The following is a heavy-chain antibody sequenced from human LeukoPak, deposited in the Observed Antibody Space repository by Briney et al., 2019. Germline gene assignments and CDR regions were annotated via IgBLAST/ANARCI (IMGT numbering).Heavy chain of an antibody. D-gene: IGHD2-15*01. V-gene: IGHV1-18*01. CDR3: AKHYCSGGSCYSHYYYMDV. CDR2: ISTYNGNT. J-gene: IGHJ6*03. Sequence: ASVKVSCKASGYTFTSYGITWVRQAPGQGLEWMGWISTYNGNTNYPQRLQGRVTMTTDTSTSTAYMELRSLRSDDTAVYYCAKHYCSGGSCYSHYYYMDVWGKGTTVTVSS. CDR1: GYTFTSYG.